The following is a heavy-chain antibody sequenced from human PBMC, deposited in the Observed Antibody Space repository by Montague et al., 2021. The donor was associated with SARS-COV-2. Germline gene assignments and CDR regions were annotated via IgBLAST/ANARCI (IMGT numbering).Heavy chain of an antibody. Sequence: SETLSLTCAVYGGSFSGYYWTWIRQAPGKGLEWIGEITHRGCTTYNPSLESRVTISVDTSKKQFSLKLRSVTAADTAVYYCARWTSRLRGVDEWGQGTLVTVSS. D-gene: IGHD3-10*01. CDR3: ARWTSRLRGVDE. V-gene: IGHV4-34*01. CDR2: ITHRGCT. CDR1: GGSFSGYY. J-gene: IGHJ4*02.